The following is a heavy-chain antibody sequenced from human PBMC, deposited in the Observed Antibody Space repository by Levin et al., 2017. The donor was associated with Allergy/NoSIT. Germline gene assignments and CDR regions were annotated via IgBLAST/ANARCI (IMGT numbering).Heavy chain of an antibody. CDR2: SRNKAKSYTT. CDR1: GFTFSDHY. D-gene: IGHD6-19*01. V-gene: IGHV3-72*01. J-gene: IGHJ1*01. CDR3: ARGTYSGGWYFQD. Sequence: AGGSLRLSCAASGFTFSDHYMDWVRQAPGKGLEWIGRSRNKAKSYTTDYAASVKGRFTISRDDSKNSLYLQMNSLKTEDTAVYYCARGTYSGGWYFQDWGQGTLVTVSS.